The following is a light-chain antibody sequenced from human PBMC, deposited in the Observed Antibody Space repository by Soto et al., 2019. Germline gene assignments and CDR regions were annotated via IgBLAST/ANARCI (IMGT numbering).Light chain of an antibody. CDR3: LLSYSGTRVL. Sequence: QSMVTQEPSVTVSPGGTVTLTCGSTTGPVTSGHYPYWLQQKPGQAPTTLIYDTDNKNSWTPARFAGSILGGKAVLTLSGAQPEDEADYYCLLSYSGTRVLFGAGTKLTVL. CDR2: DTD. V-gene: IGLV7-46*01. CDR1: TGPVTSGHY. J-gene: IGLJ2*01.